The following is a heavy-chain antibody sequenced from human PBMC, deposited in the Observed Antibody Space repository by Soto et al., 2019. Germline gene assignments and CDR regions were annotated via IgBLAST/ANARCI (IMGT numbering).Heavy chain of an antibody. CDR1: GGTFSSYA. CDR2: IIPIFGTA. Sequence: QVQLVQSGAEVKKPGSSVKVSCKASGGTFSSYAISWVRQAPGQGLEWMGGIIPIFGTANYAQKFQGRVTITADESTGTAYMELSSLRAEDTAVYYCARERGYDYVWGSYRPLDAFDIWGQGTMVTVSS. CDR3: ARERGYDYVWGSYRPLDAFDI. J-gene: IGHJ3*02. V-gene: IGHV1-69*01. D-gene: IGHD3-16*02.